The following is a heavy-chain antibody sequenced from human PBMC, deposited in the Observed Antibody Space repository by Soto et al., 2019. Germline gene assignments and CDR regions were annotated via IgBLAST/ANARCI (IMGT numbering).Heavy chain of an antibody. D-gene: IGHD3-22*01. V-gene: IGHV3-23*01. Sequence: EVQLLESGGGLVQPGGSLRLSCAASGFTFSSYAMSWVRQAPGKGLEWVSAISGSGGSTYYADSVKGRFTISRDNSKNTLYLQMNSLRAEDTAVYYCAKDRFNYYDSSGYYSDNWFDPWGQGTLVTVSS. CDR1: GFTFSSYA. J-gene: IGHJ5*02. CDR2: ISGSGGST. CDR3: AKDRFNYYDSSGYYSDNWFDP.